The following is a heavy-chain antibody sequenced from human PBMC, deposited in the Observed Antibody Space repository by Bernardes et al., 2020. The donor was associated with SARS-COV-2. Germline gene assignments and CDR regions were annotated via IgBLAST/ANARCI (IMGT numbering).Heavy chain of an antibody. Sequence: SLILSCAASGFTFSSYAMHWVRQAPGQGLEWVAVISYDGSNKYYADSVKGRFTISRDNAKNTLYLQMNSLRAEDTAVYYCARSHSPGSGGSCRYWGQGTLVTVSS. CDR1: GFTFSSYA. CDR3: ARSHSPGSGGSCRY. V-gene: IGHV3-30-3*01. J-gene: IGHJ4*02. D-gene: IGHD2-15*01. CDR2: ISYDGSNK.